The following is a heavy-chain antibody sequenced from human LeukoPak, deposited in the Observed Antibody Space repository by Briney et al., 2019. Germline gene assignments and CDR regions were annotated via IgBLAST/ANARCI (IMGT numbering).Heavy chain of an antibody. Sequence: GGSLRLSCTTSGFTFGDYAMSWFRQAPGKGLEWVGFITSKAYGGTTEYAASVKGRFTISRDDSKSIAYLQMNSLKTEDTAVYYCTRAPEYYYDAFDIWGQGTMVTVSS. CDR3: TRAPEYYYDAFDI. J-gene: IGHJ3*02. CDR1: GFTFGDYA. V-gene: IGHV3-49*03. CDR2: ITSKAYGGTT. D-gene: IGHD2/OR15-2a*01.